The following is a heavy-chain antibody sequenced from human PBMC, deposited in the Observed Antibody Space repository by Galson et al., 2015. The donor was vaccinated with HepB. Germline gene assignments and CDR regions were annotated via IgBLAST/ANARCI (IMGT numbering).Heavy chain of an antibody. CDR2: ITGSGGST. CDR1: RFTFSNYA. V-gene: IGHV3-23*01. D-gene: IGHD6-6*01. CDR3: AKGSSAARPYHFDH. J-gene: IGHJ4*02. Sequence: SLRLSCAASRFTFSNYAMSWVRQAPGKGLEWVSAITGSGGSTYYSDSVKGRFTISRDNSRNTLYLQMNSLRAEDTAVYYCAKGSSAARPYHFDHWGQGTLVTVSS.